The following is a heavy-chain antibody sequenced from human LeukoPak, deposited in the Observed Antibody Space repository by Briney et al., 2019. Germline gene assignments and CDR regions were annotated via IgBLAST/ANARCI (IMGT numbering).Heavy chain of an antibody. J-gene: IGHJ5*02. V-gene: IGHV3-23*01. D-gene: IGHD3-10*01. Sequence: GGSLRLSCAASGFTFRSYSMNWVRQAPGKGLEWVSAISGSGESTYFTASVQGRFSISRDNIKNTLYLQMHSLRAEDTAVYYCAKDTASYYYGSGSYNPSFGFDPWGQGTLVTVSS. CDR2: ISGSGEST. CDR1: GFTFRSYS. CDR3: AKDTASYYYGSGSYNPSFGFDP.